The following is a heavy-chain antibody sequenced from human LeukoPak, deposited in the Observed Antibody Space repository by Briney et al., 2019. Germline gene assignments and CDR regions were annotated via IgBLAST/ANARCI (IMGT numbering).Heavy chain of an antibody. CDR2: ISWNSGSI. Sequence: GGSLRLSCAASGLTFDDYAMHWVRQAPGKGLEWVSGISWNSGSIGYADSVKGRFTISRDNAKNSLYLQMNSLRAEDTALYYCAKDIGGPFDYWGQGTLVTVSS. D-gene: IGHD3-3*01. CDR3: AKDIGGPFDY. J-gene: IGHJ4*02. V-gene: IGHV3-9*01. CDR1: GLTFDDYA.